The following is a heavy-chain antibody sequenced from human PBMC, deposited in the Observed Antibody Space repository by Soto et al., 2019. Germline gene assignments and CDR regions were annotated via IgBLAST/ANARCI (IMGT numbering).Heavy chain of an antibody. Sequence: SEKVSCKASGFTFTSSAVQWVRQARGQRLEWIGWIVVGSGNTNYAQKFQERVTITRDMSTSTAYMELSSLRSEDTAVYYCAADLLDSSGYYFLGAFDIWGQGTMVTVSS. D-gene: IGHD3-22*01. CDR1: GFTFTSSA. J-gene: IGHJ3*02. CDR2: IVVGSGNT. CDR3: AADLLDSSGYYFLGAFDI. V-gene: IGHV1-58*01.